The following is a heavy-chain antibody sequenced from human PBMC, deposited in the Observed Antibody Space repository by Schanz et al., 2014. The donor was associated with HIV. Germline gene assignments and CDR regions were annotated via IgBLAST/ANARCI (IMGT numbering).Heavy chain of an antibody. Sequence: EVQLVESGGGLVKPRRSLRLSCTTSGFTFSDYPVSWLRQAPGKGLEWVGFIKSKAYGGTPEYAASVKGRFTISRDDSKSIAYLQLNSLRVEDTAVYYCARDGGEVWGQGTTVTVSS. D-gene: IGHD3-16*01. CDR2: IKSKAYGGTP. CDR3: ARDGGEV. J-gene: IGHJ6*02. V-gene: IGHV3-49*05. CDR1: GFTFSDYP.